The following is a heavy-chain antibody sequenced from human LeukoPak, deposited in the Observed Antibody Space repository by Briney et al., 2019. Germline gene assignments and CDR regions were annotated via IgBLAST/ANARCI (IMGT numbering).Heavy chain of an antibody. CDR1: GYSFTTHP. J-gene: IGHJ4*02. Sequence: ASVNVSCKASGYSFTTHPISWVRQAPGQGLEWMGWIRGYTTNTNYAQKLQGRVTMTTDTSTSTAYMELRSLRSDDTAVYYCAREGAAAGLFDYWGQGTLVTVSS. CDR3: AREGAAAGLFDY. V-gene: IGHV1-18*01. CDR2: IRGYTTNT. D-gene: IGHD6-13*01.